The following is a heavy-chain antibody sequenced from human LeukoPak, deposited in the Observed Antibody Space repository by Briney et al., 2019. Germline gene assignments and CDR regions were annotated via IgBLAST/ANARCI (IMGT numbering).Heavy chain of an antibody. CDR3: ARGYSGWYDN. CDR2: INQDGSER. CDR1: GFTFSIYW. Sequence: PGGSLRLSCAASGFTFSIYWMSWDRQAPGKGLEWVANINQDGSERYYLDSVKGRFTISRDNAKNSLYVQMNSLRAEDTAVYYCARGYSGWYDNWGPGTLVTVSS. D-gene: IGHD1-26*01. J-gene: IGHJ5*02. V-gene: IGHV3-7*03.